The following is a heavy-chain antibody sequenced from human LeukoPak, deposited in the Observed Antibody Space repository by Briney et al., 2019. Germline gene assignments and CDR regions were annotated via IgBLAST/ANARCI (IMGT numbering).Heavy chain of an antibody. V-gene: IGHV3-13*01. CDR3: ARGGAGNSVDDAYDI. Sequence: PGGSLRRSCAGSGFTCSNYDMHWLRQVPGKGLEWVSSIGTIGDTYYPGSVKGRFTISRENAKNSLYLQMNGLRAGDTAVYYCARGGAGNSVDDAYDIWGQGTMVTVSA. J-gene: IGHJ3*02. D-gene: IGHD2/OR15-2a*01. CDR1: GFTCSNYD. CDR2: IGTIGDT.